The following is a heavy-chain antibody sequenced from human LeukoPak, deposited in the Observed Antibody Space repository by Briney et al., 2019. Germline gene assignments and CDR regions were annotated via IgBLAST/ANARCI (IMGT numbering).Heavy chain of an antibody. D-gene: IGHD4-17*01. CDR3: ARASNDYGDYYFDY. J-gene: IGHJ4*02. V-gene: IGHV4-39*01. CDR1: GGSISSSSYY. CDR2: IYYSGST. Sequence: SETLSLTCTVSGGSISSSSYYWGWIRQPPGKGLEWIGSIYYSGSTYYNPSLKSRVTISVDTSKNQFSLKLSSVTAADTAVYYCARASNDYGDYYFDYWGQGTLVTVSS.